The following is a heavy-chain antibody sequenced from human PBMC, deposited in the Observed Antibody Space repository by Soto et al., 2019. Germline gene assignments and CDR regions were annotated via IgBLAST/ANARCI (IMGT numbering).Heavy chain of an antibody. CDR1: GFTFSSYA. V-gene: IGHV3-23*01. Sequence: EVQLLESGGGLVQPGGSLRLSCAASGFTFSSYAMSWVRQAPGKGLEWVSAISGSGGSTYYADSVKGRFTISRDNSKNTLYLQMNSLRVEYTAVYYCAKDPIVVVPSRLFDYWGQGTLVTVSS. CDR3: AKDPIVVVPSRLFDY. CDR2: ISGSGGST. J-gene: IGHJ4*02. D-gene: IGHD3-22*01.